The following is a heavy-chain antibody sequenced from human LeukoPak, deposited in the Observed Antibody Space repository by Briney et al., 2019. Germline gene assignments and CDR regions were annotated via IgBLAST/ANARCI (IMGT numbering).Heavy chain of an antibody. CDR3: AELGITMIGGV. D-gene: IGHD3-10*02. CDR2: LYYDGSNK. Sequence: GGSLRLSCAVSGFTFSRHGMHWVRQAPGKGLEWVASLYYDGSNKNYADSVKGRFTISRDNAKNSLYLQMNSLRAEDTAVYYCAELGITMIGGVWGKGTTVTISS. V-gene: IGHV3-33*03. J-gene: IGHJ6*04. CDR1: GFTFSRHG.